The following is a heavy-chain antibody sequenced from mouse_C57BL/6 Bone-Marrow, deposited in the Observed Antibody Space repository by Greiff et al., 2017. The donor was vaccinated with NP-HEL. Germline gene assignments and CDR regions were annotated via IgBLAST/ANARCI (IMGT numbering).Heavy chain of an antibody. Sequence: QVQLQQSGAELVRPGTSVKMSCKASGYTFTNYWIGWAKQRPGHGLEWIGDIYPGGGYTNYNEKFKGKATLTADKSSSTAYMQVSSLTSEDSAIYYCARYYYGSSYDDWGQGTTLTVSS. D-gene: IGHD1-1*01. CDR2: IYPGGGYT. J-gene: IGHJ2*01. CDR1: GYTFTNYW. CDR3: ARYYYGSSYDD. V-gene: IGHV1-63*01.